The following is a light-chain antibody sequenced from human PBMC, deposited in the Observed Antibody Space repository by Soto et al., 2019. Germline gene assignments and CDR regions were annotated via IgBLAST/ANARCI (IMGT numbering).Light chain of an antibody. V-gene: IGKV3-15*01. CDR3: LQYNNWWT. CDR1: QSVSSS. J-gene: IGKJ1*01. Sequence: TQSPGTLSLSPGERATLSCRASQSVSSSLAWYQQKPGRSPRLLIYGACTRAIGIPARFSGSGSGTEFTLTISSLQSEDFAVYYCLQYNNWWTFGQGTKVDI. CDR2: GAC.